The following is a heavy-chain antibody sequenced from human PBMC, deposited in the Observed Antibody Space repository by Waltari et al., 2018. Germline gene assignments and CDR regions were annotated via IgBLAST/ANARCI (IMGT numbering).Heavy chain of an antibody. CDR1: GGSISSSSYY. CDR3: AKIHTVAGYFDY. V-gene: IGHV4-39*07. D-gene: IGHD6-19*01. J-gene: IGHJ4*02. Sequence: QLQLQESGPGLVKPSETLSLTCTVSGGSISSSSYYWGWIRQPPGKGLEWIGSIYYRGSTYYNPSLKSRVTISVDTSKNQFSLKLSSVTAADTAMYYCAKIHTVAGYFDYWGQGTLVTVSS. CDR2: IYYRGST.